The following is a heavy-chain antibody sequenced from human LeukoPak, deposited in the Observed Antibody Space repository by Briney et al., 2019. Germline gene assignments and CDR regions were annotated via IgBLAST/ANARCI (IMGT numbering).Heavy chain of an antibody. Sequence: EASVKVSCKASGYTFTSYGISWVRQAPGQGLEWMGWISAYNGNTNYAQKLQGRVTMTTDTSTSTAYMELRSLRSDDTAVYYCARWRRIRGYSSSWASFDPWGQGTLVTVSS. D-gene: IGHD6-13*01. CDR1: GYTFTSYG. CDR3: ARWRRIRGYSSSWASFDP. V-gene: IGHV1-18*01. J-gene: IGHJ5*02. CDR2: ISAYNGNT.